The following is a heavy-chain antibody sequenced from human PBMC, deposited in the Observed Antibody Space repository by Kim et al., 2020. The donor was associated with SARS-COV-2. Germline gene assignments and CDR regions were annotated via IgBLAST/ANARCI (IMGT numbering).Heavy chain of an antibody. Sequence: GGSLRLSCAASGFTFSSYGMHWVRQAPGKGLEWVAVISYDGSNKYYADSVKGRFTISRDNSKNTLYLQMNSLRAEDTAVYYCAKQDPWELLVFAYWGQGTLVTVSS. CDR2: ISYDGSNK. CDR3: AKQDPWELLVFAY. CDR1: GFTFSSYG. D-gene: IGHD1-26*01. V-gene: IGHV3-30*18. J-gene: IGHJ4*02.